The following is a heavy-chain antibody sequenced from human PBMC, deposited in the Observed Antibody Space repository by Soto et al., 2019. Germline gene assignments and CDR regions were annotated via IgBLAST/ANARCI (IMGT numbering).Heavy chain of an antibody. CDR1: VGSISSGDYY. V-gene: IGHV4-39*07. CDR3: ARGLRRSRWSGYYLGWFDP. Sequence: SETLSLTCTVSVGSISSGDYYWSWIRQPPGKGLEWIGEINHSGSTNYNPSLKSRVTISVDTSKNQFSLKLSSVTAADTAVYYCARGLRRSRWSGYYLGWFDPWGQGTLVTVSS. J-gene: IGHJ5*02. D-gene: IGHD3-3*01. CDR2: INHSGST.